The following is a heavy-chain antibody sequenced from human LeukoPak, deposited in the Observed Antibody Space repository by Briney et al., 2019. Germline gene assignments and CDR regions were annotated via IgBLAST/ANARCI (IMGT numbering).Heavy chain of an antibody. CDR1: GFTVSSNY. D-gene: IGHD6-19*01. CDR2: FFRGGDT. J-gene: IGHJ5*02. V-gene: IGHV3-53*01. Sequence: PGGSPRLSCAASGFTVSSNYMSWARQAQGRGLEWVSVFFRGGDTYYGDSVKGRFTISRDDSKNTVYLQMNSLRAEDTAVYYCVRQSFTYNSGWYWVDHWGQGILVTVSS. CDR3: VRQSFTYNSGWYWVDH.